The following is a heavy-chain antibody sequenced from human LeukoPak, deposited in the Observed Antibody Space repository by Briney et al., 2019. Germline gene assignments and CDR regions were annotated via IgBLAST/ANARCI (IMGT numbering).Heavy chain of an antibody. Sequence: GGSLRLSCAASGFTFSRSAMGWVRQAPAKGLEWVSLVSGSGDRTYYADSVKGRFTISRDNPKNTVFLQMNSLRAEDTAVYYCTSDYSLTDWGQGALVTVSS. CDR3: TSDYSLTD. CDR2: VSGSGDRT. D-gene: IGHD3-10*01. J-gene: IGHJ4*02. V-gene: IGHV3-23*01. CDR1: GFTFSRSA.